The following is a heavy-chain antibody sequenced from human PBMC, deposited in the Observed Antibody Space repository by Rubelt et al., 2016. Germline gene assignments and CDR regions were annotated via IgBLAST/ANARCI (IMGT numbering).Heavy chain of an antibody. CDR2: INPSGGST. CDR3: ARVGFYYDSGSYVD. D-gene: IGHD3-10*01. V-gene: IGHV1-46*01. CDR1: GYTFTSYY. Sequence: QVQLVQSGAEVKKPGASVKVSCKASGYTFTSYYMHWVRQAPGQGLEWMGIINPSGGSTTYAPKFQGRVTMTRDTSTSTVYMDLSSLRCEDTAEYYCARVGFYYDSGSYVDWGQGTLVTVSS. J-gene: IGHJ4*02.